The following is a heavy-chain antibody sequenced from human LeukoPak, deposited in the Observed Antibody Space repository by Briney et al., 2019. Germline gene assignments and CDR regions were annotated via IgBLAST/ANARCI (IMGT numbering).Heavy chain of an antibody. Sequence: GGSLRLSCTASGFTFGDYAMSWFRQAPGKVLEWVGFIRSKAYGGTTEYTASVKGRFTISRDDSKSIAYLQMNSLKTEDTAVYYCTRAPYYYYDSSGYYVDYWGQGTLVTVSS. CDR2: IRSKAYGGTT. CDR3: TRAPYYYYDSSGYYVDY. J-gene: IGHJ4*02. D-gene: IGHD3-22*01. CDR1: GFTFGDYA. V-gene: IGHV3-49*01.